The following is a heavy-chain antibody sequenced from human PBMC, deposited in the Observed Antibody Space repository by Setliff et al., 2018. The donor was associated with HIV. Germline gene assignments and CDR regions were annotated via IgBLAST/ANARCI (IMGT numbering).Heavy chain of an antibody. CDR2: IDASANT. Sequence: PSETLSLTCTVSGSSISSNYYWAWIRQAPGKGLEWIGCIDASANTYYIPSLKRRATISIDTSKNQLSLKLRSVTAADTAVYYCARIGSGWSVGWFDPWGQGTLVTVSS. CDR1: GSSISSNYY. D-gene: IGHD6-13*01. V-gene: IGHV4-38-2*02. CDR3: ARIGSGWSVGWFDP. J-gene: IGHJ5*02.